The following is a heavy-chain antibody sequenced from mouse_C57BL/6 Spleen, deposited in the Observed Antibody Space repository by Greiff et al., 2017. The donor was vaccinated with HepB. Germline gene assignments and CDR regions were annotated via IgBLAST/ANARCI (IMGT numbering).Heavy chain of an antibody. CDR2: INPNNGGT. J-gene: IGHJ3*01. Sequence: EVQLQQSGPELVKPGASVKISCKASGYTFTDYYMNWVKQSHGKSLEWIGDINPNNGGTSYNQKFKGKATLTVDKSSSTAYMELRSLTSEDSAVYYCARRRACSPFAYWGQGTLVTVSA. D-gene: IGHD3-3*01. CDR3: ARRRACSPFAY. CDR1: GYTFTDYY. V-gene: IGHV1-26*01.